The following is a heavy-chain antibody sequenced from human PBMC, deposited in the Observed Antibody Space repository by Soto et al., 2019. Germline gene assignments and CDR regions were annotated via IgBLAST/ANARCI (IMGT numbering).Heavy chain of an antibody. V-gene: IGHV3-7*01. CDR3: AREVSRALDS. Sequence: GGSLRLSCAASGFTFTRFWMSWVRRAPGKGQEGVANIQNEGSERYYVDSVKGRFTISRDNTKNSLYLEMDSLRAEDTAVYYCAREVSRALDSWGQGTLVTVSS. J-gene: IGHJ4*02. CDR2: IQNEGSER. CDR1: GFTFTRFW. D-gene: IGHD3-22*01.